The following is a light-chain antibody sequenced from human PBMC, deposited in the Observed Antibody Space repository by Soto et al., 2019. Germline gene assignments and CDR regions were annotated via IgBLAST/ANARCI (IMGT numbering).Light chain of an antibody. CDR3: QQYGTSPFT. V-gene: IGKV3-20*01. Sequence: EVVMRQSPATLSVSPGEGATLSCRASQGIGDTLAWYQHKPGQTPRLLIYDTSSRATGIPDRFSGIGYGTDFTLTISGLEPEDFAVYHCQQYGTSPFTFGQGTRLEI. CDR1: QGIGDT. CDR2: DTS. J-gene: IGKJ5*01.